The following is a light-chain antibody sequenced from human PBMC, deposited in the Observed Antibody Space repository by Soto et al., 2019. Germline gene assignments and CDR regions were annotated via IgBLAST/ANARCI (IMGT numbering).Light chain of an antibody. CDR2: DAS. Sequence: EIVLTQSQATLSLSPGERATLSCRASQSVRSHVVWYQQKPGRAPRLLIYDASNRATGIPARFSGSGSGTDFTLTISSLEPEDFAVYYCQHRANWPITFGGGTKVEIK. J-gene: IGKJ4*01. CDR3: QHRANWPIT. V-gene: IGKV3-11*01. CDR1: QSVRSH.